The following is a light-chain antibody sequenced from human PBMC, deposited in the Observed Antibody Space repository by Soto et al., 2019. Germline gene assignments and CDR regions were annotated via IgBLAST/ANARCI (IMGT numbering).Light chain of an antibody. J-gene: IGLJ2*01. Sequence: QPVLTQPPSVYGAPRQRVTISCSGSSSNIGNNAVNWYQQLPGEAPKLLIYYDDLMPSGVSDRFSGSKLGTSASLAISGLQSEDEADYYCAAWDDSLNGPVFGGGTKLTVL. CDR1: SSNIGNNA. CDR2: YDD. V-gene: IGLV1-36*01. CDR3: AAWDDSLNGPV.